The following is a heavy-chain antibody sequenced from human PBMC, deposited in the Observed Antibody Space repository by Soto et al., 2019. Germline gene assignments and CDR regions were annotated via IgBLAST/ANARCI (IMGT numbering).Heavy chain of an antibody. CDR1: GFTFSSYG. Sequence: QVQLVESGGGVVQPRRSLRLSCAASGFTFSSYGMHWVRQAPGKGLEWVAVISYDGSNKFYADSVKGRLTISRDNSKNTLFLQMNSLRPEDTAVYYCAKGQHCSSTSCYFYYYGTDVWGQGTTVAVSS. CDR3: AKGQHCSSTSCYFYYYGTDV. CDR2: ISYDGSNK. J-gene: IGHJ6*02. D-gene: IGHD2-2*01. V-gene: IGHV3-30*18.